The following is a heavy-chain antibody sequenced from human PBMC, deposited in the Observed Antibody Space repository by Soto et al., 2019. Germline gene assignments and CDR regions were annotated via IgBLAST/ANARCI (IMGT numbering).Heavy chain of an antibody. J-gene: IGHJ4*02. V-gene: IGHV4-38-2*01. CDR1: GYSISSGYY. Sequence: ASETLSLTCAVSGYSISSGYYWGWIRQPPGKGLEWIGSIYHSGSTYYNPSLKSRVTISVDTSKNQFSLKLSSVTAADTAVYYCARVDGYYHDYWGQGTLVNVSS. CDR3: ARVDGYYHDY. CDR2: IYHSGST. D-gene: IGHD1-26*01.